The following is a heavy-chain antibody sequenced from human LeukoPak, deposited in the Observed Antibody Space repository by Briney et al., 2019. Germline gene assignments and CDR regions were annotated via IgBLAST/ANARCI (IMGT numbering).Heavy chain of an antibody. V-gene: IGHV1-69*05. CDR3: AREVDTAMDHYFDY. Sequence: ASVKVSCKASVGTFSSYAISWVRQAPGQGLEWMGGIIPIFGTANYAQKFQGRVTITTDESTSTAYMELSSLRSEDTAVYYCAREVDTAMDHYFDYWGQGTLVTVSS. J-gene: IGHJ4*02. CDR2: IIPIFGTA. D-gene: IGHD5-18*01. CDR1: VGTFSSYA.